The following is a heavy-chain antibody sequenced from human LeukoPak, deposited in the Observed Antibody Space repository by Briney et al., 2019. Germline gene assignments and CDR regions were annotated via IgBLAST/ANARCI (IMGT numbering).Heavy chain of an antibody. Sequence: GGSLRLSCAASGFTFSSYSMNWVRQAPGKGLEWVSYISSSSSTIYYADSVKGRFTISRDNSKNTLYLQMNSLRAEDTAVYYCARAPGVTAPPFDNWGQGTLVTVPS. V-gene: IGHV3-48*01. CDR3: ARAPGVTAPPFDN. J-gene: IGHJ4*02. CDR1: GFTFSSYS. CDR2: ISSSSSTI. D-gene: IGHD2-21*02.